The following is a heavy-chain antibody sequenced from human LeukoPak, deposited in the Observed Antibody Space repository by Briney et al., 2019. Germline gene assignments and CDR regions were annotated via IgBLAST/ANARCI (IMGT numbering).Heavy chain of an antibody. D-gene: IGHD3-22*01. CDR2: ISGSGGST. CDR3: AKDRVPPYYYDSSGYLPDY. CDR1: GFTFSSYA. J-gene: IGHJ4*02. Sequence: GGSLRLSCAASGFTFSSYAMSWVRQAPGKGLEWVSAISGSGGSTYYADSVKGRFTISRDNSKNTLYLQTNSLRAEDTAVYYCAKDRVPPYYYDSSGYLPDYWGQGTLVTVSS. V-gene: IGHV3-23*01.